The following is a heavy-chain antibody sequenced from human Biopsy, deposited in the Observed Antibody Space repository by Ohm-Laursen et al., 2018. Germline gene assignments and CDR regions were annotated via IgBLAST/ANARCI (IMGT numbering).Heavy chain of an antibody. Sequence: GSLRLSCSASGVTLSGYKMNWVRQAPGKGLEWVSSISGSSTYIYYADSVKGRFTISRDNAKNSLSLQVNSLRADDTAVYYCATSGAADSWGNYYGMDVWGQGTTVTVSS. CDR1: GVTLSGYK. CDR2: ISGSSTYI. D-gene: IGHD3-16*01. CDR3: ATSGAADSWGNYYGMDV. J-gene: IGHJ6*02. V-gene: IGHV3-21*01.